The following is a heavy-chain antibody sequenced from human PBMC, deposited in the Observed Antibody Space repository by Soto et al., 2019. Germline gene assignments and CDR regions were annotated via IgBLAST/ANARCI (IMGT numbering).Heavy chain of an antibody. Sequence: ASVKVSCKVSGYTLTELSMHWVRQAPGKGLEWMGGFDPEDGETIYAQKFQGRVTMTEDTSTDTAYMELSSLRSEDTAVYSCATLSNDFWSGPNNWFDPWGQGTLVTVSS. CDR3: ATLSNDFWSGPNNWFDP. CDR1: GYTLTELS. V-gene: IGHV1-24*01. D-gene: IGHD3-3*01. J-gene: IGHJ5*02. CDR2: FDPEDGET.